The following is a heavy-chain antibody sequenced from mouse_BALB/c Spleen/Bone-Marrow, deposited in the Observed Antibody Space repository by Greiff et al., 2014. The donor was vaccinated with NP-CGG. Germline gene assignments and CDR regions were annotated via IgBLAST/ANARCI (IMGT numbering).Heavy chain of an antibody. J-gene: IGHJ2*01. CDR3: ANYYYGSHFDY. D-gene: IGHD1-1*01. CDR1: GFNIKDTY. CDR2: IDPANGNT. Sequence: VQLQQSGAALVKPGASVKLSCTASGFNIKDTYMHWVKQRPEQGLEWIGRIDPANGNTKYDPKFQGKATITVDTSSNTAYLQLSSLTSEDTAVYYCANYYYGSHFDYWGQGTTLTVSS. V-gene: IGHV14-3*02.